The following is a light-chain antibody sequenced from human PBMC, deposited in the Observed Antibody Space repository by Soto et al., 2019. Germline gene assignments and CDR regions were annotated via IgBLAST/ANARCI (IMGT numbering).Light chain of an antibody. V-gene: IGKV1-39*01. CDR2: AAS. CDR3: QQSYNSPLT. CDR1: QSISSY. Sequence: DIQMTQSPYSLSASVGDRVTITCRASQSISSYLNWYQQKPGKAPKLLIYAASSLQSGVPFRFGGSGSGTDFTLTISSLQPEDFATYYCQQSYNSPLTFGGGTKVEIK. J-gene: IGKJ4*01.